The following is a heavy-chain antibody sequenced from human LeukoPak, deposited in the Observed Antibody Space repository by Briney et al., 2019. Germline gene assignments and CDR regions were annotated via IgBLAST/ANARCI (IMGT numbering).Heavy chain of an antibody. CDR1: GFTVNDHY. V-gene: IGHV3-66*01. J-gene: IGHJ6*02. Sequence: TGGSLRLSCAASGFTVNDHYMSWVRQAPGKGLEWVSVIYSGGRAYYADSVKGRFIISRDNSKNTLYLQVNSLRAEDTAVYYCGRDSGDYYYGMDVWGQGTTVTVAS. D-gene: IGHD3-10*01. CDR2: IYSGGRA. CDR3: GRDSGDYYYGMDV.